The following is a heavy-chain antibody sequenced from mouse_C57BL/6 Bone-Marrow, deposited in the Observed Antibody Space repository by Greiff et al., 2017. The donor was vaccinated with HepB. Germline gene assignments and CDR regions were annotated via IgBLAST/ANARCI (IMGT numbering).Heavy chain of an antibody. CDR2: IYPGDGDT. V-gene: IGHV1-80*01. J-gene: IGHJ1*03. D-gene: IGHD2-3*01. Sequence: VHLVESGAELVKPGASVKISCKASGYAFSSYWMNWVKQRPGKGLEWIGQIYPGDGDTNYNGKFKGKATLTADKSSSTAYMQLSSLTSEDSAVYFCARDGYFWYFDVWGTGTTVTVSS. CDR1: GYAFSSYW. CDR3: ARDGYFWYFDV.